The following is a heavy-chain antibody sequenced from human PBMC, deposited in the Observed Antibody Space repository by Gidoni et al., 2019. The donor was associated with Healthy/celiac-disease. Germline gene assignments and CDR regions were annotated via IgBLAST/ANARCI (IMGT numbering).Heavy chain of an antibody. J-gene: IGHJ4*02. CDR1: GYSFTSYW. D-gene: IGHD3-10*01. CDR2: IYPGDSDT. V-gene: IGHV5-51*01. Sequence: EVQLVQSGAEVKKPGESLKISCKGSGYSFTSYWIGWVRQMPGKGLEWMGIIYPGDSDTRYSPSFQGQVTISADKSIRTAYLQWSSLKASDTAMYYCARGHGALTMVRGAFDYWGQGTLVTVSS. CDR3: ARGHGALTMVRGAFDY.